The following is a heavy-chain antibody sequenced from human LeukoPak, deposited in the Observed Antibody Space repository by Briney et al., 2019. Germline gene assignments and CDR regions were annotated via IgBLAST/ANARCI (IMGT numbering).Heavy chain of an antibody. CDR2: IYYSGST. CDR3: AGIGANGDY. Sequence: SEPLSLTCTVSGGSISSYYWSWIRQPPGKGLEWIGYIYYSGSTNYNPSLRSRVTVSVDTSKNQFSLKLSSVTAADTAVYYCAGIGANGDYWGQGTLVTVSS. V-gene: IGHV4-59*08. D-gene: IGHD1-26*01. CDR1: GGSISSYY. J-gene: IGHJ4*02.